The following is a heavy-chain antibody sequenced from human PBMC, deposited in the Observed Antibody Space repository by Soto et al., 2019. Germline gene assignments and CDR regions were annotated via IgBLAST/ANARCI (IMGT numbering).Heavy chain of an antibody. V-gene: IGHV3-33*01. Sequence: QVQLVESGGGVVQPGRSLRLSCAASGFTFSSYGMHWVRQAPGKGLEWVAVIWYDGSNKYYADSVKGRFTISRDNSKNTLYLQMNSLRAEDTAVYYCAGGGSGNAFDIWGQGTMVTVSS. J-gene: IGHJ3*02. CDR3: AGGGSGNAFDI. CDR1: GFTFSSYG. CDR2: IWYDGSNK. D-gene: IGHD6-25*01.